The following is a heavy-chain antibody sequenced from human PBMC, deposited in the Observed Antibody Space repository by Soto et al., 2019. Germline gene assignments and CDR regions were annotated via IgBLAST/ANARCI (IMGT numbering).Heavy chain of an antibody. V-gene: IGHV3-13*01. CDR3: ARGDREDIAVVVGVRPGEYGVDV. CDR1: GFTFSSYD. CDR2: IGTAGDT. J-gene: IGHJ6*02. Sequence: PGGSLRLSCAASGFTFSSYDMHWVRQATGKGLEWVSAIGTAGDTYYPGSVKGRFTISRDNAKNTLYLQINSLRYEDTAVYYCARGDREDIAVVVGVRPGEYGVDVWGQGTTVTVSS. D-gene: IGHD2-15*01.